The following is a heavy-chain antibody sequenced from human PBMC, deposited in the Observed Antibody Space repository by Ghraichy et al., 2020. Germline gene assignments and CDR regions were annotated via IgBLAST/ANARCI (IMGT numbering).Heavy chain of an antibody. CDR3: ARQYFDS. Sequence: GGSLRLSCVASGFTFSGYWMQWVRQAPGKGLEWVANIRQDGNEKYYVDSVKGRFTISRDNARNSLYLQMNSLRAEDTAVYYCARQYFDSWGQGTLVTVSS. CDR1: GFTFSGYW. V-gene: IGHV3-7*03. J-gene: IGHJ4*02. CDR2: IRQDGNEK.